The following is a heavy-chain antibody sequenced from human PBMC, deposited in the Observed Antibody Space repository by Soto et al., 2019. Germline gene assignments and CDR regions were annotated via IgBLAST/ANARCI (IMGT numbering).Heavy chain of an antibody. V-gene: IGHV3-7*03. D-gene: IGHD3-10*01. CDR3: ARDWGGLGY. CDR1: GFTFSDYW. CDR2: IIKDGSQK. Sequence: EVQLVESGGGLVQPGGSLRLSCAASGFTFSDYWMTWVRQAPGKGLECVANIIKDGSQKSYVDSVKGRFTISRDNARNSLYLDMSSLRVEDTAVYYCARDWGGLGYWGQGTLVTVSS. J-gene: IGHJ4*02.